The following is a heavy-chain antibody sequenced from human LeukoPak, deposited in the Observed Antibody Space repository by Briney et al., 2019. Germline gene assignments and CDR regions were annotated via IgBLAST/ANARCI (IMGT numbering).Heavy chain of an antibody. D-gene: IGHD2-2*01. V-gene: IGHV4-34*01. J-gene: IGHJ5*02. CDR3: ARGPPAYCSSTSCYRYNWFDP. CDR2: INHSGST. CDR1: GGSFSGYY. Sequence: PSETLSLICAVYGGSFSGYYWSWIRQPPGKGLEWIGEINHSGSTNYNPSLKSRVTISVDTSKNQFSLKLSSVTAADTAVYYCARGPPAYCSSTSCYRYNWFDPWGQGTLVTVSS.